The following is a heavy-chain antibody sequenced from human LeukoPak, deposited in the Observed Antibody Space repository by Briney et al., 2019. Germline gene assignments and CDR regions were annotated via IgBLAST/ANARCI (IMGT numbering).Heavy chain of an antibody. CDR3: ARATRMVPYDY. V-gene: IGHV3-23*01. Sequence: GGSLRLSCAASGFTFSTYAMSWVRQAPGKGLEWVSTISGSGGSTYYADSVKGRFTISRDNSENTLYLQMNSLRAEDTAVYYCARATRMVPYDYWGQGTLVTVSS. CDR1: GFTFSTYA. J-gene: IGHJ4*02. D-gene: IGHD4/OR15-4a*01. CDR2: ISGSGGST.